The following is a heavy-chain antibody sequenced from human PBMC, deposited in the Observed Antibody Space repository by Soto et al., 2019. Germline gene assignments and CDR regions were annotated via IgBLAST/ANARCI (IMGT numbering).Heavy chain of an antibody. CDR1: GFTFSNYG. CDR2: IASNGAT. V-gene: IGHV3-23*01. D-gene: IGHD2-15*01. Sequence: PGGSLRLSCAASGFTFSNYGMSWVRQTPGKGLEWVSAIASNGATYYADSVKGRFIIARDNSKNTVSLQMNSLRAEDTAIYYCAKETCRGGSCRLAGNYHMDVWGKGTTVTVSS. CDR3: AKETCRGGSCRLAGNYHMDV. J-gene: IGHJ6*03.